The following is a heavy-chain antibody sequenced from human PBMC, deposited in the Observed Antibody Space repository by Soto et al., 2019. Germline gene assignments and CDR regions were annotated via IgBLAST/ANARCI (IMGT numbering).Heavy chain of an antibody. Sequence: XXSLKISCKSSGYSFCHAWSAWVRQGAGKGLEWMGIIYPGDSETRYSPSFQGQVTISADKSISTAYLQWSSLKASDTAMYYCARLPVSVNYYYGMDVWGQGTTVTVSS. D-gene: IGHD3-10*01. CDR3: ARLPVSVNYYYGMDV. V-gene: IGHV5-51*01. CDR2: IYPGDSET. CDR1: GYSFCHAW. J-gene: IGHJ6*02.